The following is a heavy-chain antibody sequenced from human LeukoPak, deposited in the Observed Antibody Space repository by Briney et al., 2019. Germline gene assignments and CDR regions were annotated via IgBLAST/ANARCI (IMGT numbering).Heavy chain of an antibody. J-gene: IGHJ4*02. Sequence: GGSLRLSCAASGLTFRDFSMHWVRQAPGNGLEWVSLVSGDGGVTHYDDSVKGRFTISRDNSKNSLYLQMSSLRVEDTALYYCAKGNNSLSFNFDYWGQGTLVTVSS. D-gene: IGHD2/OR15-2a*01. V-gene: IGHV3-43*02. CDR3: AKGNNSLSFNFDY. CDR1: GLTFRDFS. CDR2: VSGDGGVT.